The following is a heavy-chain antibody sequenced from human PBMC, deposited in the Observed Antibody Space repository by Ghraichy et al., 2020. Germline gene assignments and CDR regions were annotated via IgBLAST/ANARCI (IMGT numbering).Heavy chain of an antibody. Sequence: SETLSLTCTVSGGSISSYYWSRIRQPTGKGLEWIGYIYYSGSTNYNPSLKSRVTISVHTSKNQFSLKLSSVTAAVTAVYYCAVDRPAMVSPGVRGGFDYCGQGTLVTVSS. CDR3: AVDRPAMVSPGVRGGFDY. CDR1: GGSISSYY. V-gene: IGHV4-59*01. J-gene: IGHJ4*02. CDR2: IYYSGST. D-gene: IGHD5-18*01.